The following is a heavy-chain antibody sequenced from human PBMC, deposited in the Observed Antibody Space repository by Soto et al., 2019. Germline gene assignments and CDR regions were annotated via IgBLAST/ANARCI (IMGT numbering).Heavy chain of an antibody. CDR1: GYTFTGYY. CDR3: ARERYQVISDGMDV. Sequence: QVQLVQSGADVKTPGASVRVSCKASGYTFTGYYVHWVREAPGQGLEWMGWINPETGGTSYAQKFQGRVTLSRDTSINTAYRELSRLRFDDAAVYCCARERYQVISDGMDVW. D-gene: IGHD2-2*01. CDR2: INPETGGT. V-gene: IGHV1-2*02. J-gene: IGHJ6*01.